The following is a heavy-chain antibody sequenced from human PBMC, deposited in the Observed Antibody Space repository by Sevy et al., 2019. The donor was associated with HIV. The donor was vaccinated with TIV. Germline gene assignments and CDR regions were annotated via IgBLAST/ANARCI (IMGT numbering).Heavy chain of an antibody. J-gene: IGHJ4*02. V-gene: IGHV3-30*04. CDR2: VSYDGSSQ. D-gene: IGHD1-1*01. CDR1: GFTFSTSA. CDR3: AKDGGRAWTDFHY. Sequence: GGSLRLSCAASGFTFSTSAMHWVRQAPGKGLEWVAVVSYDGSSQNYADSVEGRFTISRDDFKKMVYLQMNSLRVEDTAVYYCAKDGGRAWTDFHYWGQGTLVTVSS.